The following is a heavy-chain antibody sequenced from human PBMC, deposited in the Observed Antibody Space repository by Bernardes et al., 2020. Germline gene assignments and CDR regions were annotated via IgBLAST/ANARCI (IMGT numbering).Heavy chain of an antibody. CDR2: INPNSGGT. CDR1: GYTFTGYY. CDR3: ARDSNDFWSGYYYYYYGMDV. Sequence: ASVKVSCKASGYTFTGYYMRWLRQAPGQGLEWMGWINPNSGGTNYAQKFQGRVTMTRDTSISTAYMELSRLRSDDTAVYYCARDSNDFWSGYYYYYYGMDVWGQGTTVTGSS. D-gene: IGHD3-3*01. J-gene: IGHJ6*02. V-gene: IGHV1-2*02.